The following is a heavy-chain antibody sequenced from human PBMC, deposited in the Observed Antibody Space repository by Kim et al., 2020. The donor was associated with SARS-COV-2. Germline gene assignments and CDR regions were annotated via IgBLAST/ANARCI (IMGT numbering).Heavy chain of an antibody. V-gene: IGHV4-59*13. D-gene: IGHD6-13*01. CDR1: GGSISSYY. Sequence: SETLSLTCTVSGGSISSYYWSWIRQPPGKGLEWIGYIYYSGSTNYNPSLKSRVTISVDTSKNQFSLKLSSVTAADTAVYYCARVFSSSSWLEYFQHWGQGTLVTVSS. CDR3: ARVFSSSSWLEYFQH. J-gene: IGHJ1*01. CDR2: IYYSGST.